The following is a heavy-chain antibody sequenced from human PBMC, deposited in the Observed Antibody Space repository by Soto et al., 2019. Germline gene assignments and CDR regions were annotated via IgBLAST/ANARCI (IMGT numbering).Heavy chain of an antibody. CDR3: AKDGVDGSTHSYGY. J-gene: IGHJ4*02. D-gene: IGHD2-2*01. CDR2: MKPDGSEK. V-gene: IGHV3-7*04. CDR1: GFSFSHYC. Sequence: PGGSLRLSCSASGFSFSHYCMTWVRQAPGKGLEWVANMKPDGSEKLYVESVKGRFTISRDNAKNSLYLHMDSLRIEDTDVYYCAKDGVDGSTHSYGYWGQGTLVTVSS.